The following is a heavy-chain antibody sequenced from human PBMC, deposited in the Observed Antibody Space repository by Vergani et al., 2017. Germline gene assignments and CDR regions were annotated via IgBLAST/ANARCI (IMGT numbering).Heavy chain of an antibody. CDR1: GGTFSSYT. CDR2: LIPILGIA. J-gene: IGHJ4*02. V-gene: IGHV1-69*02. D-gene: IGHD6-19*01. Sequence: QVQLVQSGAEVKKPGSSVKVSCKASGGTFSSYTISWVRQAPGQGLEVMGRLIPILGIANYAQKLQGRVTITADKSTSTADMELSSLRSEDTAVYYCARRVAVAGIPPRDDYWGQGTLVTVSS. CDR3: ARRVAVAGIPPRDDY.